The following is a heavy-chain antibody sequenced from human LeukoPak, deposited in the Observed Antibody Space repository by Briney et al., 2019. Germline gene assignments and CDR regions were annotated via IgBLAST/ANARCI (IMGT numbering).Heavy chain of an antibody. V-gene: IGHV4-59*01. Sequence: PSETLSLTCTVSGGSISSYYWSWIRQPPGKGLEWIGYIYYSGSTNYNPSLKSRVTISVDTSKNQFSLKLSSVTAADTAVYYCARDRGPRTGNWFDPWGQGTLVTVSS. CDR3: ARDRGPRTGNWFDP. J-gene: IGHJ5*02. CDR1: GGSISSYY. CDR2: IYYSGST. D-gene: IGHD1-14*01.